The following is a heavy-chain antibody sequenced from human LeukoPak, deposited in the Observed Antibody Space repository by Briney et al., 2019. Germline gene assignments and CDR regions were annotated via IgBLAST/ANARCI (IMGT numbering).Heavy chain of an antibody. CDR2: IYYSGST. D-gene: IGHD5-24*01. CDR3: ARDVNGYNPYYFDY. CDR1: GGSVSSGSYY. V-gene: IGHV4-61*01. Sequence: SSETLSLTCTVSGGSVSSGSYYWSWIRQPPGKGLEWIGYIYYSGSTNYNPSLKSRVTISVDTSKNQFSLKLSSVTAADTAVYYCARDVNGYNPYYFDYWGQGTLVTVSS. J-gene: IGHJ4*02.